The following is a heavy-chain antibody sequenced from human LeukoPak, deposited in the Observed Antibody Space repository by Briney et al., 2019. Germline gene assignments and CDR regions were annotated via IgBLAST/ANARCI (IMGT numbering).Heavy chain of an antibody. D-gene: IGHD2/OR15-2a*01. CDR2: IYSGGST. CDR1: GFTVSSNY. V-gene: IGHV3-53*01. J-gene: IGHJ6*02. CDR3: ASYLTSIPSGMDV. Sequence: AGGSLRLSCAASGFTVSSNYMSWVRQAPGKGLEWVSVIYSGGSTYYADSVKGRFTISRDNGKNTLYLQMNSLRAEDTAVYYCASYLTSIPSGMDVWGQGATVTVSS.